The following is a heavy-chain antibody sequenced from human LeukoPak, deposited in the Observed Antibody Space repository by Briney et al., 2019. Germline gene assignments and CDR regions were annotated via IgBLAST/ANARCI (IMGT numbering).Heavy chain of an antibody. CDR2: ISSSSSTI. V-gene: IGHV3-48*04. J-gene: IGHJ3*02. CDR3: ARAFYDSSGYYRGRDAFDI. CDR1: GFTFSTYS. D-gene: IGHD3-22*01. Sequence: GGSLRLSCAASGFTFSTYSMNWVRQAPGKGLEWVSYISSSSSTIYYADSVKGRFTISRDNAKNSLYLQMNSLRAEDTAVYYCARAFYDSSGYYRGRDAFDIWGQGTMVTVSS.